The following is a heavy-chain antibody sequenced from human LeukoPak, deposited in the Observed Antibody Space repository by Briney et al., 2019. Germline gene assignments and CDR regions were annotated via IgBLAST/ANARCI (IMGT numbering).Heavy chain of an antibody. J-gene: IGHJ4*02. CDR2: IYHSGST. CDR3: ARGQRVVIDY. Sequence: SETLSLTCTVSGYSISSGYYWGWIRQPPGKGLEGIGSIYHSGSTYYNPSLKSRVTISVDTTKNQFSLKLSSVTAADTAVYYCARGQRVVIDYWGQGTLATVSS. D-gene: IGHD3-22*01. V-gene: IGHV4-38-2*02. CDR1: GYSISSGYY.